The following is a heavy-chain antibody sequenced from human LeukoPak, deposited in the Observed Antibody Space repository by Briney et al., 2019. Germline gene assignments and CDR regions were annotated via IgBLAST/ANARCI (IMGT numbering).Heavy chain of an antibody. J-gene: IGHJ3*02. D-gene: IGHD2-8*01. V-gene: IGHV3-74*01. CDR3: ARVQGHPPNGLDI. CDR1: GFTFSSYW. Sequence: WGSLRLPCAASGFTFSSYWMHWVRQAPGKGLVWVSRINSDGSSTSYADAVKGRFTISRDNAKNTAYLQMNSLRAEDTAVYYCARVQGHPPNGLDIWGQGTMVTVSS. CDR2: INSDGSST.